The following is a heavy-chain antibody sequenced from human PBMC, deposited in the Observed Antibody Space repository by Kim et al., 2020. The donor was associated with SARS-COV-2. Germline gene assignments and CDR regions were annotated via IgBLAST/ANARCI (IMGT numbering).Heavy chain of an antibody. CDR2: INAGNGNT. CDR3: ARGYYGRAGGMDV. D-gene: IGHD3-10*01. J-gene: IGHJ6*02. Sequence: ASVKVSCKASGYTFSSYAMHWVRQAPGQRLEWMGWINAGNGNTKYSQKFQGRVTINRDTSASTVYMDLSSLTSEDTAVYYCARGYYGRAGGMDVWGQGTTVTVSS. CDR1: GYTFSSYA. V-gene: IGHV1-3*01.